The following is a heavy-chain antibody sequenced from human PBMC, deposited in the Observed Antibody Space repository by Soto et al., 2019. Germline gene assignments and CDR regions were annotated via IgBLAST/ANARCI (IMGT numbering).Heavy chain of an antibody. CDR2: INHSGST. D-gene: IGHD4-17*01. J-gene: IGHJ4*02. CDR3: ARRTVTLRGLDY. Sequence: QVQLQQWGAGLLKPSETLSLTCAVYGGSFSGYYWSWIRQPPGKGLEWIGEINHSGSTNYNPSLKSRVTISVDTSKTQFSLELSSVTAADTAVYYCARRTVTLRGLDYWGQGTLVTVSS. CDR1: GGSFSGYY. V-gene: IGHV4-34*01.